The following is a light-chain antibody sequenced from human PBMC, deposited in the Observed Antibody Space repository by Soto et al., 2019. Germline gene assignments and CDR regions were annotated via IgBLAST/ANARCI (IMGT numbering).Light chain of an antibody. Sequence: EIVLTQSPATLSLSPGERATLSCRASQSVSSYLAWYQQKPGQAPRLLIYDASNRATGIPARFSGSGYGTDFTLTIGSLEPEDFAVYYCQQRRNWPITFGQGTRLEIK. J-gene: IGKJ5*01. V-gene: IGKV3-11*01. CDR1: QSVSSY. CDR3: QQRRNWPIT. CDR2: DAS.